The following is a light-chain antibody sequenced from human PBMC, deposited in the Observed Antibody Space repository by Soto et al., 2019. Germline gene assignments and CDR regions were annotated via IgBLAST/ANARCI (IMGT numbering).Light chain of an antibody. CDR2: LNTDGSH. J-gene: IGLJ2*01. Sequence: QLVLTQSPSAFASLGASVKLTCTLSSGHSSYAVAWHQQQPEKGPRYLMKLNTDGSHNKGDGIPDRFSGSSSGAERYLTISSLQSEDEADYYCQTWGTGTVVFGGGTKLTVL. V-gene: IGLV4-69*01. CDR3: QTWGTGTVV. CDR1: SGHSSYA.